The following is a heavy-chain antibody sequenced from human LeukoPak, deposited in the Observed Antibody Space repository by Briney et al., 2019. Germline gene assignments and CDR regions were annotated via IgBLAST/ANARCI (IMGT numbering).Heavy chain of an antibody. D-gene: IGHD5-18*01. Sequence: PGGSLRLSCAASGLTVSSNYMSWVRQAPGKGLEWVSLIYSGGSTYYADSVKGRFTISRDNSKNTLYLQMNSLRAEDTAVYYCAGCTYGYLNAFDIWGQGTMVTVSS. CDR2: IYSGGST. CDR3: AGCTYGYLNAFDI. V-gene: IGHV3-53*01. CDR1: GLTVSSNY. J-gene: IGHJ3*02.